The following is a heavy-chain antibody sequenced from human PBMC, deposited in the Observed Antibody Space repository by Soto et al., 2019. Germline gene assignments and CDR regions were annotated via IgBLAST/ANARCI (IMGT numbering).Heavy chain of an antibody. Sequence: GGSLRLSCAASGFTFSSYAMHWVRQAPGKGLEWVAVISYDGSNKYYADSVKGRFTISRDNSKNTLYLQMNSLRAEDTAVYYCAREGKDFWSGYGRVAAFDIWGQGTMVTV. D-gene: IGHD3-3*01. V-gene: IGHV3-30-3*01. CDR2: ISYDGSNK. J-gene: IGHJ3*02. CDR3: AREGKDFWSGYGRVAAFDI. CDR1: GFTFSSYA.